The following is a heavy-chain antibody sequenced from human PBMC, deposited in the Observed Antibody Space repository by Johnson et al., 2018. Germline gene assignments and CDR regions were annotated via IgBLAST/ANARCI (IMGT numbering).Heavy chain of an antibody. V-gene: IGHV4-61*01. J-gene: IGHJ6*02. Sequence: QVQLQESGPGLVKPSETLSLTCTVSGGSVSSGSYYWRWLRQPPGKVLEWIGYIYYSGSTNYNPSLTRRVTISVATSKNQFSLKLRTVTAADTAVYYCARAGYDFWSGYSYYYYGMDVWGQGTTVTVSS. D-gene: IGHD3-3*01. CDR3: ARAGYDFWSGYSYYYYGMDV. CDR1: GGSVSSGSYY. CDR2: IYYSGST.